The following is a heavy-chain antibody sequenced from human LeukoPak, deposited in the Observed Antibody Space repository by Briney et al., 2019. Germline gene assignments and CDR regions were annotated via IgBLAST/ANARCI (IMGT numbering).Heavy chain of an antibody. CDR3: TRVIVAVPGYFDYFDF. CDR2: IDEDGSNK. V-gene: IGHV3-7*01. J-gene: IGHJ4*02. D-gene: IGHD6-19*01. CDR1: GFSFSNHY. Sequence: GGSLRLSCTASGFSFSNHYMRWIRQAPGKGLEWVANIDEDGSNKWHLGSVKGRFTVSRDNARNSLYLQMNSLRVEDTAVYYCTRVIVAVPGYFDYFDFWGQGVLVTVSS.